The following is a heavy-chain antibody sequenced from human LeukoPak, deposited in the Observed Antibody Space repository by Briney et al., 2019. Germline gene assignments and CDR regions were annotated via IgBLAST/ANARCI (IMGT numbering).Heavy chain of an antibody. CDR2: INHSGST. D-gene: IGHD6-19*01. CDR1: GGSFSGYY. V-gene: IGHV4-34*01. CDR3: ARHPNSYASGCHP. Sequence: PSETLSLTCAVYGGSFSGYYWSWIRQPPGKGLEWIGEINHSGSTNYNPSLKSRVTISVDTSKNQFSLKLSSVTAADTAVYYCARHPNSYASGCHPWGQGTLVTVSS. J-gene: IGHJ5*02.